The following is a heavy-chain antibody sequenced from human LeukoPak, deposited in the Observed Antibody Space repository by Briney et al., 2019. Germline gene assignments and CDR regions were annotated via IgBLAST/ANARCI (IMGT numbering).Heavy chain of an antibody. V-gene: IGHV4-30-2*01. CDR3: ARVPYDSSGYHFDY. D-gene: IGHD3-22*01. CDR1: GGSISSGGYS. CDR2: IYHSGST. J-gene: IGHJ4*02. Sequence: SQTLSLTCAVSGGSISSGGYSWSWLRQPPGKGLEWIGYIYHSGSTYYHPSLKSRVTISVDRSKNQCALKLSSVTAADTAVYYCARVPYDSSGYHFDYWGQGTLVTVSS.